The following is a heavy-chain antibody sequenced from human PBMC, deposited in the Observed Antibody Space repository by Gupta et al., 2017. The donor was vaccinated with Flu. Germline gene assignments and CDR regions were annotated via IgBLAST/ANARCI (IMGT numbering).Heavy chain of an antibody. CDR2: IYYSGST. CDR3: ARQGDILSGYYYYGMDV. CDR1: GGSISSSSYY. J-gene: IGHJ6*02. Sequence: QLQLQESGPGLVKPSETLSLTCTVSGGSISSSSYYWGWIRQPPGKGLEWIGSIYYSGSTYYNPSLKSRVTISVDTSKNQFSLKLSSVTAADTAVYYCARQGDILSGYYYYGMDVWGQGTTVTVSS. V-gene: IGHV4-39*01. D-gene: IGHD3-9*01.